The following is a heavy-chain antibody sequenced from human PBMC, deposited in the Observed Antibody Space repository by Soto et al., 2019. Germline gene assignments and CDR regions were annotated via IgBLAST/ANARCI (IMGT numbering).Heavy chain of an antibody. CDR2: IKDNGNT. CDR1: GWSLSGSY. Sequence: SKTLSLTCAVHGWSLSGSYWSCIRQPPEKKLEWIGEIKDNGNTNYNPSFKSRVTISVDTSKNQFSLNLDSVTAAYTAIFFCGSGDSGWLDYYWGPGMLVIGSS. V-gene: IGHV4-34*01. J-gene: IGHJ4*02. D-gene: IGHD6-19*01. CDR3: GSGDSGWLDYY.